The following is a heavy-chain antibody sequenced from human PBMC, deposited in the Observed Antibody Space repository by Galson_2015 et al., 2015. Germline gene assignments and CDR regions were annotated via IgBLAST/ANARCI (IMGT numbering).Heavy chain of an antibody. CDR1: GFTFSSYA. Sequence: SLRLSCAASGFTFSSYAMHWVRQSPGKGLEWVAVTSHDESNKYYADSVKGRFTISRDNSKNTLYLQMNSLRAEDTAVYYCTRDMNQKWNWVFGFDYWGQGTLVTVSS. D-gene: IGHD1-7*01. CDR3: TRDMNQKWNWVFGFDY. CDR2: TSHDESNK. V-gene: IGHV3-30*01. J-gene: IGHJ4*02.